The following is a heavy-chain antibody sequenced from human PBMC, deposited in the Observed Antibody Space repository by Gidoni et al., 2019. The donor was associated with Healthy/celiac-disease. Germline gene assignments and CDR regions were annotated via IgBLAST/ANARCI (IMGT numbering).Heavy chain of an antibody. CDR1: GGSFSGYY. V-gene: IGHV4-34*01. J-gene: IGHJ4*02. CDR3: ARAHYDSSGPSGFDY. Sequence: QVQLQQRGAGLLKPSETLSLTCAVYGGSFSGYYWGWIRQPPGKGLEWIGEINHSGSTNYNPSLKSRVTISVDTSKNQFSLKRSSVTAADTAVYYCARAHYDSSGPSGFDYWGQGTLVTVSS. D-gene: IGHD3-22*01. CDR2: INHSGST.